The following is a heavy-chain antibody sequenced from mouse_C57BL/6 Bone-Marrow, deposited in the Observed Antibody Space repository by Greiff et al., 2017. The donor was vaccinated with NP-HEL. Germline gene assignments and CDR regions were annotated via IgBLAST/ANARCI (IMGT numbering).Heavy chain of an antibody. Sequence: VQLQQSGTVLARPGASVKMSCKTSGYTFTSYWMHWVKQRPGQGLEWIGAIYPGNSDTSYNQKFKGKAKLTAVTSASTAYMELSSLTNEDSAVYYGTRGAYYSNYDYWGQGTTLTVSS. J-gene: IGHJ2*01. V-gene: IGHV1-5*01. D-gene: IGHD2-5*01. CDR2: IYPGNSDT. CDR1: GYTFTSYW. CDR3: TRGAYYSNYDY.